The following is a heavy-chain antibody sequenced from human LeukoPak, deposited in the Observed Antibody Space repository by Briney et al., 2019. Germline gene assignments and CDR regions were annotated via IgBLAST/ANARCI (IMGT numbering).Heavy chain of an antibody. V-gene: IGHV1-2*02. CDR1: GYSFTGYY. J-gene: IGHJ4*02. D-gene: IGHD6-13*01. Sequence: ASVKVSCKASGYSFTGYYMHCVRQAPGQGLEWMGWINPHSGDTGYAQKFQGRVTMTRDMSITTTYMELTRLRSDDTAFYYCARWDGYSSSPDYWGQGSLVTVSS. CDR3: ARWDGYSSSPDY. CDR2: INPHSGDT.